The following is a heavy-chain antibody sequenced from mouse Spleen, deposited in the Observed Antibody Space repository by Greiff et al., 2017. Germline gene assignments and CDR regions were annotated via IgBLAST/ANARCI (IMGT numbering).Heavy chain of an antibody. CDR3: TTGAYGSGAY. V-gene: IGHV14-4*01. CDR1: GFNIKDDY. Sequence: EVKLVESGAELVRPGASVKLSCTASGFNIKDDYMHWVKQRPEQGLEWIGWIDPENGDTEYASKFQGKATITADTSSNTAYLQLSSLTSEDTAVYYCTTGAYGSGAYWGQGTLVTVSA. D-gene: IGHD1-1*01. CDR2: IDPENGDT. J-gene: IGHJ3*01.